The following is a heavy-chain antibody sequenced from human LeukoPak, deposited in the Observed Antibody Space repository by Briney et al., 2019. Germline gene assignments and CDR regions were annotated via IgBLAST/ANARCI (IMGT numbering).Heavy chain of an antibody. V-gene: IGHV1-69*01. CDR1: GGTFSSYA. Sequence: SVKVSCTASGGTFSSYAISWVRQAPGQGLEWMGGIIPIFGTANYAQKFQGRVTITADESTSTAYMELSSLRSEDTAVYYCARDLGYSSSFSFDYWGQGTLVTVSS. CDR2: IIPIFGTA. CDR3: ARDLGYSSSFSFDY. J-gene: IGHJ4*02. D-gene: IGHD6-6*01.